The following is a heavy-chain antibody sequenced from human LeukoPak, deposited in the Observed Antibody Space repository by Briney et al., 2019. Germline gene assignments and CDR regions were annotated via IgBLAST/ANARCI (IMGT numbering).Heavy chain of an antibody. CDR1: GGSISSYY. CDR2: IYYSGST. V-gene: IGHV4-59*08. D-gene: IGHD4-17*01. J-gene: IGHJ4*02. Sequence: SETLSLTCTVSGGSISSYYWSWIRQPPGKGLEWIGYIYYSGSTNYNPSLKSRVTISVDTSKNQFSLKLSSVTAADTAVYYCAIHPNRPYGDYVGYFDYWGQGTLVTVSS. CDR3: AIHPNRPYGDYVGYFDY.